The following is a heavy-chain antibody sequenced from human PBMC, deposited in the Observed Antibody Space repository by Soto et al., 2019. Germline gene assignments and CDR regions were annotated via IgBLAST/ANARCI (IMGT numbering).Heavy chain of an antibody. J-gene: IGHJ6*02. CDR2: IYYSGST. CDR1: GGSVSSGSYY. CDR3: ASYSSGWPYYYYGMDV. V-gene: IGHV4-39*01. D-gene: IGHD6-19*01. Sequence: SETLSLTCTVSGGSVSSGSYYWSWIRQPPGKGLEWIGSIYYSGSTYYNPSLKSRVTISVDTSKNQFSLKLSSVTAADTAVYYCASYSSGWPYYYYGMDVWGQGTTVTVSS.